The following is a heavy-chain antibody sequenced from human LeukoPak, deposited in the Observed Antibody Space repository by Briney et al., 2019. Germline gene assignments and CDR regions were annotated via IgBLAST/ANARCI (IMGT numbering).Heavy chain of an antibody. V-gene: IGHV3-23*01. CDR1: GFTFRSYA. J-gene: IGHJ4*02. CDR2: ISGSGGST. D-gene: IGHD6-13*01. Sequence: GGSLTLSCAASGFTFRSYAMSWVRQAPGKGQEWVSAISGSGGSTYYADSVKGRFTISRDNSKNTLYLQMNSLRAEDTAGYYCAEDAMSGYSSSWFPDYWGQGNLVTVSS. CDR3: AEDAMSGYSSSWFPDY.